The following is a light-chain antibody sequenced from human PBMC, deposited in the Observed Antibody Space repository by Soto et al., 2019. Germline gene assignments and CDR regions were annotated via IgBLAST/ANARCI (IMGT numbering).Light chain of an antibody. CDR2: EVS. V-gene: IGLV2-14*01. CDR1: SSDVGNYKY. Sequence: QSVLTQPASVSGSPGQSITISCTGTSSDVGNYKYVSWYQQHPGKAPKLMIYEVSNRPSGVSNRFSGSKSGNTASLTISGLQAEDETDYYCFPYTRSGPNVFGTGPKATVL. J-gene: IGLJ1*01. CDR3: FPYTRSGPNV.